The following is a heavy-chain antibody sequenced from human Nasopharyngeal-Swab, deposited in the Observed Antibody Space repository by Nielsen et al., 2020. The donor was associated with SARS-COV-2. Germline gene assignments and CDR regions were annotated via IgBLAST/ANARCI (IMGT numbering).Heavy chain of an antibody. CDR1: GFTFDDYA. J-gene: IGHJ4*02. CDR2: ISWNSGSI. Sequence: GGSLRLSCAASGFTFDDYAMHWVRQAPGKGLEWVPGISWNSGSIGYADSVKGRFTISRDNAKNSLYLQMNSLRAEDTALYYCAKDLRDGYNSGGPDYWGQGTLVTVSS. V-gene: IGHV3-9*01. CDR3: AKDLRDGYNSGGPDY. D-gene: IGHD5-24*01.